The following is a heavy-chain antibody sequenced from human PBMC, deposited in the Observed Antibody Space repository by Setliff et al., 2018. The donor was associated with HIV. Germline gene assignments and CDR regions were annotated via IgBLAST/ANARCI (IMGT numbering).Heavy chain of an antibody. CDR1: GYSFTSYG. Sequence: RASVKVSCKASGYSFTSYGVSWVRQAPGQGLEWMGWISAYNVNTNYAQKLQGRVTMTTDTSTSTAYMELRSLRSDDTAVYYCARGTTPLGWFGPWGQGTLVTVSS. V-gene: IGHV1-18*01. D-gene: IGHD2-2*01. CDR2: ISAYNVNT. CDR3: ARGTTPLGWFGP. J-gene: IGHJ5*02.